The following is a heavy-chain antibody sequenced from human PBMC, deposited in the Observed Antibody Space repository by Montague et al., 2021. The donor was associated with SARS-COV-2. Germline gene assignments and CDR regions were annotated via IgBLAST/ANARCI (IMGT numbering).Heavy chain of an antibody. CDR1: GGSISSSSYY. CDR3: ARVGRQQLVRLSGMDV. J-gene: IGHJ6*02. CDR2: IYYSGST. Sequence: SETLSLTCTVSGGSISSSSYYWGWIRQPARKGLEWIGSIYYSGSTYYXSSVKSRVTISVDTSKNQFSLKLSSVTAADTAVYYCARVGRQQLVRLSGMDVWGQGTTVTVSS. D-gene: IGHD6-13*01. V-gene: IGHV4-39*07.